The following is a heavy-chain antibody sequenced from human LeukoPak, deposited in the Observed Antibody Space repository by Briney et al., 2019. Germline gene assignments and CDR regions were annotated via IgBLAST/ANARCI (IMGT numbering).Heavy chain of an antibody. CDR3: ARAHDFRGLRRFYFDY. Sequence: GASVKVSCKASGYTFTGYYMHWVRQAPGQGLEWMGWINPNSGGTNYAQKFQGRVTMTRDTSISTAYMELSRLRSDDTAVYYCARAHDFRGLRRFYFDYWGQGTLVTVSS. CDR2: INPNSGGT. J-gene: IGHJ4*02. CDR1: GYTFTGYY. V-gene: IGHV1-2*02. D-gene: IGHD3-3*01.